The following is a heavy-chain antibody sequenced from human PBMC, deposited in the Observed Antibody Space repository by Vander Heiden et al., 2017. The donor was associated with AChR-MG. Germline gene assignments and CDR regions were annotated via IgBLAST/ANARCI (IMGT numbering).Heavy chain of an antibody. CDR1: GFTFSLYS. Sequence: EVQLMESGGGLVQPGGSRRAPCAAPGFTFSLYSMSWVRQAPGKGLESVSFISDSSTNNIQYADSVKGRFTVSRDNAKNSLYLQMNSLRDEDTGVYYCARDPPRQYDYWGPGTPVTVSS. V-gene: IGHV3-48*02. CDR2: ISDSSTNNI. D-gene: IGHD2-2*01. J-gene: IGHJ4*02. CDR3: ARDPPRQYDY.